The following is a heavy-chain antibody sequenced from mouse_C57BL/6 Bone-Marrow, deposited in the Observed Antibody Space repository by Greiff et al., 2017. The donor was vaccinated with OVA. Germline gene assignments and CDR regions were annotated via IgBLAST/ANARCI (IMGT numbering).Heavy chain of an antibody. CDR1: GFSLTSYG. CDR3: ARNYRDYSNYFYYAMDY. Sequence: QVQLKESGPGLVQPSQSLSITCTVSGFSLTSYGVHWVRQSPGKGLEWLGVIWSGGSTDYNAAFISRLSISKDNSKSQVFFKMNSLQADDTAIYYCARNYRDYSNYFYYAMDYWGQGTSVTVSS. V-gene: IGHV2-2*01. CDR2: IWSGGST. J-gene: IGHJ4*01. D-gene: IGHD2-5*01.